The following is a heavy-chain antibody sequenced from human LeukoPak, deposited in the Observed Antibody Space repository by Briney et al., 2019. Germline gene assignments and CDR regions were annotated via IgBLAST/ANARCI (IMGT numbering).Heavy chain of an antibody. CDR1: GYTLTELS. J-gene: IGHJ6*02. Sequence: ASVKVSCKVSGYTLTELSMHWVRQAPGKGLEWMGGFDLEDGETIYAQKFQGRVTMTEDTSTDTAYMELSSLRSEDTAVYYCATAPLQLYGMDVWGQGTTVTVSS. CDR3: ATAPLQLYGMDV. D-gene: IGHD1-1*01. V-gene: IGHV1-24*01. CDR2: FDLEDGET.